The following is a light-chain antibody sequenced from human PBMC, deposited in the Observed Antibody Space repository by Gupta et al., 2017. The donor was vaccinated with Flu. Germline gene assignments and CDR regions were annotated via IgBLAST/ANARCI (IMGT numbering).Light chain of an antibody. Sequence: HSIIANLVWYKQNPGQAPRLLIYGSSTRATGIPARFSGSGSGTDFTLTIISLQSEDFALYYCQQYHNWPRTFGQGTKVE. J-gene: IGKJ1*01. CDR1: HSIIAN. V-gene: IGKV3-15*01. CDR2: GSS. CDR3: QQYHNWPRT.